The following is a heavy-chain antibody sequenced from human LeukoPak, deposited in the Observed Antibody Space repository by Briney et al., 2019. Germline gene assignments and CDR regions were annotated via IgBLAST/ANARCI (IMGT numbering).Heavy chain of an antibody. CDR2: ISDSGGST. CDR3: AKDLSRAVAADWFDP. J-gene: IGHJ5*02. D-gene: IGHD6-19*01. V-gene: IGHV3-23*01. CDR1: GFTFSNYD. Sequence: GGSLRLSCAASGFTFSNYDMSWVRQAPGKGLEWVSSISDSGGSTYCADSVKGRFTISRDNSKYTLYLQMTNLRAADTAVYYCAKDLSRAVAADWFDPWDQGSLVTVSS.